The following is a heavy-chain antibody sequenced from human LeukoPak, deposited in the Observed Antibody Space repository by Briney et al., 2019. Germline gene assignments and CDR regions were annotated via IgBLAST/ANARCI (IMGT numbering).Heavy chain of an antibody. CDR3: ARAGGWAREDYKADAFHI. CDR2: ISVYNGNT. D-gene: IGHD6-19*01. CDR1: GYTFTNYG. J-gene: IGHJ3*02. V-gene: IGHV1-18*01. Sequence: GASVKVSCKASGYTFTNYGISWVRQPPGQGLGWMGWISVYNGNTDYAQNLQGRVTMTTDTSTTTAYMELRSLISDDTAVYYCARAGGWAREDYKADAFHIWGQGTMVTVSS.